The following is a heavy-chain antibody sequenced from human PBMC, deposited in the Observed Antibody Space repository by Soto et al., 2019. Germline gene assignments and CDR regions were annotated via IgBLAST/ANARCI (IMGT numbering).Heavy chain of an antibody. CDR2: VYPGDSDT. J-gene: IGHJ4*02. D-gene: IGHD1-20*01. Sequence: GESLKISCRGSGYSFTGYWIGWVRQMPGKGLEWMGIVYPGDSDTRYSPSFQGQVTITADKSISTAYLHLSSLKASDTAIYYCASRPNWRSPHFDDWGQGTLRTVAP. CDR1: GYSFTGYW. V-gene: IGHV5-51*01. CDR3: ASRPNWRSPHFDD.